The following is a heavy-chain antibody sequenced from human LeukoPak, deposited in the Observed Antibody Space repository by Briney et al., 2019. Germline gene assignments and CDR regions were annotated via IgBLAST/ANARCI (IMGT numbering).Heavy chain of an antibody. D-gene: IGHD6-6*01. J-gene: IGHJ5*01. CDR1: GYIFTKYG. Sequence: ASVKVSCKASGYIFTKYGFTWVRQAPGQGLEWMGWICAYDGYTNHAQKFQGRVTMTTDSSTTTAYMELRSLRSDDTAVYYCARVSGSIVARLAWFDSWGQGTLVTVSS. CDR3: ARVSGSIVARLAWFDS. V-gene: IGHV1-18*01. CDR2: ICAYDGYT.